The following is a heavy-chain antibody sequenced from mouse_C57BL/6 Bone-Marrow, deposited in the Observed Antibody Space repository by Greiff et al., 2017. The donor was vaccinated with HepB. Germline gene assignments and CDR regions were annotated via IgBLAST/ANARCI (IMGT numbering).Heavy chain of an antibody. D-gene: IGHD2-2*01. V-gene: IGHV1-64*01. Sequence: VQLKQPGAELVKPGASVKLSCKASGYTFTSYWMHWVKQRPGQGLEWIGMIHPNSGSTNYNEKFKSKATLTVDKSSSTAYMQLSSLTSEDSAVYYCAREGIYYGYDGFAYWGQGTLVTVSA. J-gene: IGHJ3*01. CDR3: AREGIYYGYDGFAY. CDR2: IHPNSGST. CDR1: GYTFTSYW.